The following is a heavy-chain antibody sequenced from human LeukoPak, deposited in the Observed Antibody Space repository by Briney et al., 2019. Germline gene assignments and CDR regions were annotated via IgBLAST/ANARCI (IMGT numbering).Heavy chain of an antibody. D-gene: IGHD3-22*01. Sequence: GGSLRLSCAASGFAFSTYGMHWVRQAPGKGLEWVATIWYDGGNKYHADSVKGRFTISRDNSKNTLLLQMNSLRAEDTAVYYCARDRFFNYYDSSGPFDYWGQGTLVTVSS. CDR1: GFAFSTYG. V-gene: IGHV3-33*01. CDR2: IWYDGGNK. CDR3: ARDRFFNYYDSSGPFDY. J-gene: IGHJ4*02.